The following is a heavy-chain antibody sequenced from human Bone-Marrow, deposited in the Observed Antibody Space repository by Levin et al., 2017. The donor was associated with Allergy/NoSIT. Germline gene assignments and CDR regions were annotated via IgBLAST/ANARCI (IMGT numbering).Heavy chain of an antibody. D-gene: IGHD2-2*01. CDR1: GYTFTSYG. CDR3: ARELGRDIVVVPAAPGGSWFDP. Sequence: ASVKVSCKASGYTFTSYGISWVRQAPGQGLEWMGWISAYNGNTNYAQKLQGRVTMTTDTSTSTAYMELRSLRSDDTAVYYCARELGRDIVVVPAAPGGSWFDPWGQGTLVTVSS. CDR2: ISAYNGNT. V-gene: IGHV1-18*01. J-gene: IGHJ5*02.